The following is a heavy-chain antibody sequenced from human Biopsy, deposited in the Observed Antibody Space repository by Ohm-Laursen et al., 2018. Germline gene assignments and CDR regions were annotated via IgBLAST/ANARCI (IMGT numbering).Heavy chain of an antibody. CDR1: GFTFGHYA. CDR2: IWYDGTNE. V-gene: IGHV3-33*04. Sequence: SLRLSCAAYGFTFGHYAMHWVRQAPGKGLEWISLIWYDGTNEDYADSVKGRFTISRDNSKNTLYLQINTLTLEDTAFYYCARGLSSGWYGYFDVWGQGTAVTVS. D-gene: IGHD6-19*01. CDR3: ARGLSSGWYGYFDV. J-gene: IGHJ6*02.